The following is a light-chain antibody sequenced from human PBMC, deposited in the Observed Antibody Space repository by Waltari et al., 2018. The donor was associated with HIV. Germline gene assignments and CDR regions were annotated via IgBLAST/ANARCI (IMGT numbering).Light chain of an antibody. CDR2: DDY. CDR3: QSYDSTNLV. V-gene: IGLV6-57*01. Sequence: FLLIHPHSVSASPGKTVTISCTRTSGTIASNYVPWYQQRPGSSPTTVIYDDYRRPSGVRDRFSGSIDSSANSASLTISGLKTEDEADYYCQSYDSTNLVFGGGTKLTVL. CDR1: SGTIASNY. J-gene: IGLJ3*02.